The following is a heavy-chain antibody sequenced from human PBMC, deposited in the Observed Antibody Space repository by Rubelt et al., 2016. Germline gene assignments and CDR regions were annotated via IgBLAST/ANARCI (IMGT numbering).Heavy chain of an antibody. V-gene: IGHV6-1*01. Sequence: QVRLQQSGSVLLRPSQTLSLTCAISGDSVSSNNAAWNWLSQSPSRGLEWLGRTSSLSKWSSASAESVKSLITVNPDTSKNQFSLQLNSGTPEDTAVYYCTRRHTITKEFHIWGQGTMVTVSS. CDR2: TSSLSKWSS. J-gene: IGHJ3*02. D-gene: IGHD1-1*01. CDR1: GDSVSSNNAA. CDR3: TRRHTITKEFHI.